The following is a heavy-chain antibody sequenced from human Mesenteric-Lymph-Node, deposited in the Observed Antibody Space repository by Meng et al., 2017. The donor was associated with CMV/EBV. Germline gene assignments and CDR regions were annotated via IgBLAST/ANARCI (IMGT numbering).Heavy chain of an antibody. J-gene: IGHJ6*02. CDR1: GFTFDDYG. V-gene: IGHV3-20*04. CDR2: INWNGGST. CDR3: ARDEDIVVVPAAIRDYYYGMDV. D-gene: IGHD2-2*02. Sequence: GGSLRLSCAASGFTFDDYGMSWVRQAPGKGLEWVSGINWNGGSTGYADSVKGRFTISRDNAKNSLYLQMNSLRAEDTAVYYCARDEDIVVVPAAIRDYYYGMDVWGQGTTVTVSS.